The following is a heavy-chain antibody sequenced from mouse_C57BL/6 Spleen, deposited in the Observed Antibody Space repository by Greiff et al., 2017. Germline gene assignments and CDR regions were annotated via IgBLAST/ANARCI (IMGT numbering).Heavy chain of an antibody. J-gene: IGHJ4*01. V-gene: IGHV5-16*01. Sequence: EVMLVASEGGLVQPGSSMQLSCTASGFTFSDYYMAWVRQVPEKGLEWVANINYDGSSTYYLDSLKSRFIISRDNAKNILYLQMSSLKSEDTATYYCARENKGAMDYWGQGTSVTVSS. CDR3: ARENKGAMDY. CDR2: INYDGSST. D-gene: IGHD5-2*01. CDR1: GFTFSDYY.